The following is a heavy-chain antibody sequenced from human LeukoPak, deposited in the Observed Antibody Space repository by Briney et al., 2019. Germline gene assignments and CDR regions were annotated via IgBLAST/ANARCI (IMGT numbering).Heavy chain of an antibody. D-gene: IGHD6-19*01. V-gene: IGHV3-23*01. Sequence: PGGSLRLSCAASGFTFSCYAMSWVRQAPGKGLEWVSAISGGGGSTYYADSVKGRFTISRDNPKNTLYLQMNSLRAEDTAVYYCAIAVAAANYFDYWGQGTLVTVSS. CDR3: AIAVAAANYFDY. J-gene: IGHJ4*02. CDR2: ISGGGGST. CDR1: GFTFSCYA.